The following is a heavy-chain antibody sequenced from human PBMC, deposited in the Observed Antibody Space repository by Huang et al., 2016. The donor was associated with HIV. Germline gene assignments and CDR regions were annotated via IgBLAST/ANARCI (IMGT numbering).Heavy chain of an antibody. V-gene: IGHV5-51*01. Sequence: EVQLVQSGAVVKKPGESLKISCKGSGYTFNGYWIGWVRQMPGKGLAWMGIIYPGDSDTTYSPSFRGQVTISADKSISTAYWQWSGLKASDIAMYYCARQGVGDFVVEPTGLGAFDIWGQGTMVTVSS. CDR3: ARQGVGDFVVEPTGLGAFDI. CDR1: GYTFNGYW. CDR2: IYPGDSDT. J-gene: IGHJ3*02. D-gene: IGHD2-2*01.